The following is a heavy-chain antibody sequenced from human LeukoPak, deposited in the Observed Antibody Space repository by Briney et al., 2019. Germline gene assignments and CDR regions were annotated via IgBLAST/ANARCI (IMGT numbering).Heavy chain of an antibody. CDR3: AKDIWNCGGDCYSYYFDY. V-gene: IGHV3-23*01. J-gene: IGHJ4*02. D-gene: IGHD2-21*02. CDR2: ISGSGGST. Sequence: GGSLRLSCAASGFTFSSYAMSWVRQAPGKGLEWVSAISGSGGSTYYADSVKGRFTISRDNSKNTLYLQMNSLRAEDTAVYYCAKDIWNCGGDCYSYYFDYWGQGTLVTVSS. CDR1: GFTFSSYA.